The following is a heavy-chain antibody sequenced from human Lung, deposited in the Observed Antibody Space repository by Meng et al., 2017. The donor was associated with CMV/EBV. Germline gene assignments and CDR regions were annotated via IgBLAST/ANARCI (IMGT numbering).Heavy chain of an antibody. Sequence: SETXSLTCAVYGGSVSGYYWSWIRQPPGKGLEWIGEINHSGSTNYNPSHKSRVTISVDTSKNQFSLKLSSVTAANTAVYYCAKGRYDFWGIYCRDYFDYXGQGXLVTVSS. CDR2: INHSGST. V-gene: IGHV4-34*01. D-gene: IGHD3-3*01. J-gene: IGHJ4*02. CDR1: GGSVSGYY. CDR3: AKGRYDFWGIYCRDYFDY.